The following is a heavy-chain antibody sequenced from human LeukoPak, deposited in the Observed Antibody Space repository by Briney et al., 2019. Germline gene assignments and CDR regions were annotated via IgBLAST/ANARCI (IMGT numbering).Heavy chain of an antibody. CDR1: GFTFSRYW. CDR2: IKQDGSEK. Sequence: PGGSLTLSCAASGFTFSRYWMSWVRQAPGKGPEWVANIKQDGSEKYYLDSVKGRFTISRDNAKNSLYLQMNSLRAEDTAVYYCARDKDPVFGVLNWFDPWGRGTLVTVSS. J-gene: IGHJ5*02. V-gene: IGHV3-7*05. D-gene: IGHD3-3*01. CDR3: ARDKDPVFGVLNWFDP.